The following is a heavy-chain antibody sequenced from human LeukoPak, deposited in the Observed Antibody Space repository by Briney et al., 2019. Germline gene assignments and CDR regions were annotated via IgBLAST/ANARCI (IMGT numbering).Heavy chain of an antibody. D-gene: IGHD2-15*01. CDR2: ITSSGTT. Sequence: GGTLRLSCAASGLTFRSYGMGWVRQAPGKGLEWVSSITSSGTTNYAEFVKDRFVISRDNSKDTLFLQMNSLRVEDTAVYYCANPGSYSIYWGQGTLVTLSS. CDR1: GLTFRSYG. J-gene: IGHJ1*01. CDR3: ANPGSYSIY. V-gene: IGHV3-23*01.